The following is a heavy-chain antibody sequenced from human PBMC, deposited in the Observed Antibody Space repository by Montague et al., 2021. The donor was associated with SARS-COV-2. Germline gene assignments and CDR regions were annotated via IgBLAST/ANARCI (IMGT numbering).Heavy chain of an antibody. V-gene: IGHV2-70*01. CDR2: IDWDDDK. CDR1: GFSLSTSGMC. D-gene: IGHD3-16*01. J-gene: IGHJ4*02. Sequence: PALVKPTQTLTLTCTFSGFSLSTSGMCVNWIRQPPGKALEWLALIDWDDDKYYSTSLKTRLTISKDTSKNQVVLTMTNMDLVDTATYYCATTIYDYVWGTRVEFDYWGQGTLVTVSS. CDR3: ATTIYDYVWGTRVEFDY.